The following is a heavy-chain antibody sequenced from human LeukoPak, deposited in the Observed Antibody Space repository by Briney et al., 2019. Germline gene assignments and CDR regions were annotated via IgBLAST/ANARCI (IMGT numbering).Heavy chain of an antibody. CDR2: IWNDGSNK. J-gene: IGHJ4*01. CDR1: GFTFSSYG. D-gene: IGHD2-2*01. V-gene: IGHV3-33*01. CDR3: ARDYCSSTSCLFDD. Sequence: GRSLRLSCAASGFTFSSYGMXXXRQAPGQGLEXXAVIWNDGSNKYYVDSVKGRFTISRDNSKNTLYLQMNSLRTEDTAVYYCARDYCSSTSCLFDDWGQGTLVTVSS.